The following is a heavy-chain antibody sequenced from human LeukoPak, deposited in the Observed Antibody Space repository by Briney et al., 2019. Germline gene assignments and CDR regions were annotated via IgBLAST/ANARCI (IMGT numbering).Heavy chain of an antibody. D-gene: IGHD4-23*01. J-gene: IGHJ4*02. Sequence: ASVKVSCKVSGYTLTELSMHWVRQAPGKGLEWMGGFDPEYGETIYAQKFQGRVTMTEDTPTDAAYMELSSLRSEDTAVYYCATIPDYGGNSAADYWGQGALVTVSS. CDR3: ATIPDYGGNSAADY. CDR1: GYTLTELS. CDR2: FDPEYGET. V-gene: IGHV1-24*01.